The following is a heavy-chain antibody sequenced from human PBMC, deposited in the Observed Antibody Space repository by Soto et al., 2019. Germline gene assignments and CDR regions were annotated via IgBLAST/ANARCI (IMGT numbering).Heavy chain of an antibody. CDR1: GGSISSTSYY. J-gene: IGHJ4*02. D-gene: IGHD2-8*01. CDR2: IYYSGSS. Sequence: PSETLSLTCTVSGGSISSTSYYWGWIRQPPGKGLEWIASIYYSGSSYYKPSLKSRDTISVDTSKKQIYLKLSTVTAADTFVFYFARMDNGATYQTFDSWGQGTLVTVSA. V-gene: IGHV4-39*01. CDR3: ARMDNGATYQTFDS.